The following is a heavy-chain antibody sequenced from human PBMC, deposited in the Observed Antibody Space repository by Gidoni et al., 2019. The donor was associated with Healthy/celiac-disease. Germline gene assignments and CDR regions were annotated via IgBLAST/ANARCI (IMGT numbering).Heavy chain of an antibody. CDR3: ARNEAMYYYDSSGYYRGSTGPPYWYFDL. Sequence: QVTLKESGPVLVKPPETLTLTCTVAGFSLSNARMGVSWIRQPPGKALEWLAHIFSNDEKSYSTSLKSRLTISKDTSKSQVVLTMTNMDPVDTATYYCARNEAMYYYDSSGYYRGSTGPPYWYFDLWGRGTLVTVSS. D-gene: IGHD3-22*01. J-gene: IGHJ2*01. CDR1: GFSLSNARMG. V-gene: IGHV2-26*01. CDR2: IFSNDEK.